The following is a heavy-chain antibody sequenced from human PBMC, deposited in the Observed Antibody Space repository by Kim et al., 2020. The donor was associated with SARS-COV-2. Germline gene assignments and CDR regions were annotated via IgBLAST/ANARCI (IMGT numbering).Heavy chain of an antibody. D-gene: IGHD3-3*01. J-gene: IGHJ4*02. CDR2: TSSSSYSI. V-gene: IGHV3-23*01. CDR1: GFIFSNSA. Sequence: GGSLRLSCEASGFIFSNSAMNWVRQGPGKGLEWVSTTSSSSYSIYYAESVKGRFTISRDNSKNTLYLQMNNLRAEDTAVYYCVKALGVAMAPFDYWGQGAPSPVST. CDR3: VKALGVAMAPFDY.